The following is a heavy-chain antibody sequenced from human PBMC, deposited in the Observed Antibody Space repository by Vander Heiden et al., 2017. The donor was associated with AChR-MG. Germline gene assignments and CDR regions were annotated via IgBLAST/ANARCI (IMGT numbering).Heavy chain of an antibody. V-gene: IGHV3-30*18. D-gene: IGHD6-19*01. Sequence: QVQLVESGGGVVQPGRSLRLSCAASGFTFSSYGMHWVRQAPGKGLEWVAVISYDGSNKYYADSVKGRFTISRDNSKNTLYLQMNSLRAEDTAVYYCAKDQQWTLDYYYGMDVWGQGTTVTVSS. CDR2: ISYDGSNK. CDR3: AKDQQWTLDYYYGMDV. CDR1: GFTFSSYG. J-gene: IGHJ6*02.